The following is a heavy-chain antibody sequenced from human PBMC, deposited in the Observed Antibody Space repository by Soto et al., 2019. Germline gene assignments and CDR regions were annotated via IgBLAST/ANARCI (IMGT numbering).Heavy chain of an antibody. D-gene: IGHD3-22*01. CDR1: GYTLTELS. CDR3: ATAEGSYYDSSGYYAFGY. Sequence: ASVKVSCKVSGYTLTELSMHWVRQAPGKGLEWMGGFDPEDGETIYAQKFQGRVTMTEDTSTDTAYMELSSLRSEDTAVYYCATAEGSYYDSSGYYAFGYWGQGTLVTVSS. V-gene: IGHV1-24*01. J-gene: IGHJ4*02. CDR2: FDPEDGET.